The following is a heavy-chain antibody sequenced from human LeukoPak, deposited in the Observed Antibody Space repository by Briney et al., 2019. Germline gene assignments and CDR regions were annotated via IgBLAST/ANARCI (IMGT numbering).Heavy chain of an antibody. CDR2: INHSGST. D-gene: IGHD3-3*01. V-gene: IGHV4-34*01. CDR1: GGSFSGYY. Sequence: PSETLSLTCAVYGGSFSGYYWSWIRQPPGKGLEWIGEINHSGSTNYNPSLKSRVTISVDTSKNQFSLKLSSVTAADTAVYYCARGLRGYYTGWFDPWGQGTLVTVSS. CDR3: ARGLRGYYTGWFDP. J-gene: IGHJ5*02.